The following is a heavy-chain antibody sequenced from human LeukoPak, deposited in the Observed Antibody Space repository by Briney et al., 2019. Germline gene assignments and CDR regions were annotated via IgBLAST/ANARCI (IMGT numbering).Heavy chain of an antibody. Sequence: GGSLRLSCAASGFTFSSYAMHWVRQAPGKGLEWVAVISYDGSNKYYADSVKGRFTISRDNSKNTLYLQMNSLRAEDTAVYYCAKSSGGDFWSGYYNEFDYWGQGTLVTVSS. CDR2: ISYDGSNK. CDR3: AKSSGGDFWSGYYNEFDY. CDR1: GFTFSSYA. V-gene: IGHV3-30*18. J-gene: IGHJ4*02. D-gene: IGHD3-3*01.